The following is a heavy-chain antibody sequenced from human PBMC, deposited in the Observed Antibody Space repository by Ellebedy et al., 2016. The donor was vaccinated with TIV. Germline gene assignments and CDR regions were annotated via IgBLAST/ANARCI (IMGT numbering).Heavy chain of an antibody. V-gene: IGHV3-11*01. Sequence: GESLKISXAASGFSFSDYNMSWIRQVPGKALEWISYISRRGTPIYYADSVKGRFTISRDNAKNSLFLHMNFLRAGDTAVYYCARDPTTDYGDCNWFDPWGPGTLVTVSS. CDR2: ISRRGTPI. CDR1: GFSFSDYN. CDR3: ARDPTTDYGDCNWFDP. D-gene: IGHD4-17*01. J-gene: IGHJ5*02.